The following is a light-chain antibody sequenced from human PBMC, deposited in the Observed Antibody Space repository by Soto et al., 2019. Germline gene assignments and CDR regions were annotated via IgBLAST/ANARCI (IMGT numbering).Light chain of an antibody. Sequence: QSALTQPASVSGSPGQSITISCTGTNSDVGGYNYVSWYQQHPGKAPKLMISEVSNRPSGVSNRFSGSKSGNTASLTISGLQAEDEADYYCSSYTSSNTLDVYFGGGTKLTVL. J-gene: IGLJ2*01. CDR1: NSDVGGYNY. CDR3: SSYTSSNTLDVY. V-gene: IGLV2-14*01. CDR2: EVS.